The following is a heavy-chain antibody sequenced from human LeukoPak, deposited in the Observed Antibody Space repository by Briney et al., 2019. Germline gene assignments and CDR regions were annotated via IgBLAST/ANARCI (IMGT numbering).Heavy chain of an antibody. J-gene: IGHJ4*02. V-gene: IGHV3-7*01. CDR3: TRGDNSSKIDY. Sequence: GGSLRLSCAASGFTFRGYWMSWVRQAPGKGLEWVANIKEDGSEKYYVDSVKGRFTISRDNAKNSLNLQMDSLRVEDTAVYYCTRGDNSSKIDYWGQGTLVTVSS. CDR2: IKEDGSEK. CDR1: GFTFRGYW. D-gene: IGHD6-6*01.